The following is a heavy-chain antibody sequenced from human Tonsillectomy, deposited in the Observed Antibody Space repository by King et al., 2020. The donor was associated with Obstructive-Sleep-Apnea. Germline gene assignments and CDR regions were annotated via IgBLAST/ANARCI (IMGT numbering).Heavy chain of an antibody. D-gene: IGHD5/OR15-5a*01. J-gene: IGHJ6*02. CDR1: GYSFTDHW. CDR2: IHPHDSYT. V-gene: IGHV5-10-1*01. CDR3: AREGGDPGPRGDSFYSGMDV. Sequence: QLVQSGAEVKMPGESVRVSCEGSGYSFTDHWITWVRQVPGKGLEWMGRIHPHDSYTKYSPSFQGHVTISFDKSVTTAYLQWSSLKPSDTAVYYCAREGGDPGPRGDSFYSGMDVWGQGTTVIVSS.